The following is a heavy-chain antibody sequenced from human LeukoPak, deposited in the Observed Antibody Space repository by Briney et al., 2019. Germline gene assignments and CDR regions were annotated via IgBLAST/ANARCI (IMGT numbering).Heavy chain of an antibody. CDR1: GYSIGSGYY. J-gene: IGHJ5*02. D-gene: IGHD5-18*01. CDR3: ARGDSGYSYGYWFDP. Sequence: SETLSLTCAVSGYSIGSGYYWGWIRQPPGKGLEWIGSIYHSGSTYYNPSLKSRVTISVDTSKNQFSLKLSSVTAADTAVYYCARGDSGYSYGYWFDPWGQGTLVTVSS. CDR2: IYHSGST. V-gene: IGHV4-38-2*01.